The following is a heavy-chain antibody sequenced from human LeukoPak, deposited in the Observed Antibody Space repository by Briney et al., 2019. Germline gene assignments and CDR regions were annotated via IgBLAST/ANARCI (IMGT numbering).Heavy chain of an antibody. Sequence: TSETLSLTCTVSGGSISSYYWSWIRQPPGKGLEWIGYIYYSGSTNYNPSLKSRVTISVDTSKNQFSLKLSSVTAADTAVYYCARDGDSSGYYYDAFDIWGQGTMVTVSS. CDR3: ARDGDSSGYYYDAFDI. J-gene: IGHJ3*02. D-gene: IGHD3-22*01. CDR2: IYYSGST. V-gene: IGHV4-59*01. CDR1: GGSISSYY.